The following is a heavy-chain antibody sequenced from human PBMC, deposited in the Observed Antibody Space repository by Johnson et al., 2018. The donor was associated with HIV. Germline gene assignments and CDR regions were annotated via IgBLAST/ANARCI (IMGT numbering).Heavy chain of an antibody. Sequence: QVQLVESGGGVVQPGGSLRLSCAASGFTFSSYGMHWVRQAPGKGLEWVAFIRYDGSNKYYVDSVKGRFTIPSDNAKNSLYLQMNSLRAEDTAVYYCARVRSGWLFDAFDIWGQGTMVTVSS. CDR1: GFTFSSYG. D-gene: IGHD6-19*01. CDR2: IRYDGSNK. CDR3: ARVRSGWLFDAFDI. V-gene: IGHV3-30*02. J-gene: IGHJ3*02.